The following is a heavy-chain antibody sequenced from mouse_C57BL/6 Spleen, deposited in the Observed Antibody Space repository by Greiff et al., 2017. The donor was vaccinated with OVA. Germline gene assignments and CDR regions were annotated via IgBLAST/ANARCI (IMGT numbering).Heavy chain of an antibody. J-gene: IGHJ2*01. V-gene: IGHV1-69*01. CDR2: IDPSASYT. CDR3: AIYRCVITTVVSYFDD. D-gene: IGHD1-1*01. Sequence: QVQLQQPGAELVMPGASVKLSCKASGYTFTSYWMHWVKQRPGQGLEWIGEIDPSASYTTFNQKFKGKSTLTVDKSSSTAYMQLRSLTSEDSAVDDCAIYRCVITTVVSYFDDWGQGTTLTVSS. CDR1: GYTFTSYW.